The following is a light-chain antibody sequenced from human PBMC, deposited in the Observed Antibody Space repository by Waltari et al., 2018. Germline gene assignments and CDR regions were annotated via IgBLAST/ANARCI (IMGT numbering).Light chain of an antibody. Sequence: EVVMTQSPATLSASPGESATLSCRASQYVNIHLDWYQQKPGQAPRLLSYAASTRATGVPARFSGSGAGTDFTLTISSLQSEDSAVYYCQQYNDWPRTFGLGTKVEIK. CDR3: QQYNDWPRT. V-gene: IGKV3-15*01. J-gene: IGKJ1*01. CDR1: QYVNIH. CDR2: AAS.